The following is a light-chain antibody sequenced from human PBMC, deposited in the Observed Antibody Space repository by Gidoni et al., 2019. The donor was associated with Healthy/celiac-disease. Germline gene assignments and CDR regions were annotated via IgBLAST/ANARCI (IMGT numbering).Light chain of an antibody. V-gene: IGKV3D-15*03. Sequence: EIVMTQSPATLSVSPGERATLSCRASQSVSSNLAWYQQKPGQAPRLLIYGASIRATGIPARFSGSGSGTEFTLTISILQSEDFAVCYCQQYNNWPACSFXQXTKLEIK. CDR3: QQYNNWPACS. CDR1: QSVSSN. CDR2: GAS. J-gene: IGKJ2*04.